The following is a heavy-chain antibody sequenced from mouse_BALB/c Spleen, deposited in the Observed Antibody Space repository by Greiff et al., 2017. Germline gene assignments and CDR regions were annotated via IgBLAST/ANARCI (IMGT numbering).Heavy chain of an antibody. CDR2: IDPANGNT. CDR3: ARPYGPLEFAY. CDR1: GFNIKDTY. J-gene: IGHJ3*01. Sequence: EVKLVESGAELVKPGASVKLSCTASGFNIKDTYMHWVKQRPEQGLEWIGRIDPANGNTKYDPKFQGKATITADTSSNTAYLQLSSLTSEDTAVYYCARPYGPLEFAYWGQGTLVTVSA. D-gene: IGHD1-1*02. V-gene: IGHV14-3*02.